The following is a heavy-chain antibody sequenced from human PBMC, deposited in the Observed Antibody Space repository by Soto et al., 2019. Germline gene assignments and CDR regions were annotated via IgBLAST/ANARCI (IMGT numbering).Heavy chain of an antibody. J-gene: IGHJ4*02. Sequence: KPSETLSLTCTVSGYSVTSGSYWGWFRQPPEKGLEWIGSVYLSGHTYHNPSLMSRVTISIDTSKNQFSLKLTSVTAADTAVYYCARARIVVPGTIVDFWGLGTLVTVSS. V-gene: IGHV4-38-2*02. CDR3: ARARIVVPGTIVDF. CDR2: VYLSGHT. CDR1: GYSVTSGSY. D-gene: IGHD1-7*01.